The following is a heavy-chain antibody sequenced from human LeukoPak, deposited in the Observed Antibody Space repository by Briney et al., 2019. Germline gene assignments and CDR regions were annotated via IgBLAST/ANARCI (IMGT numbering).Heavy chain of an antibody. CDR1: GGSISSYY. CDR3: ARVYGDYSDAFDI. J-gene: IGHJ3*02. V-gene: IGHV4-59*01. D-gene: IGHD4-17*01. CDR2: IYYSGST. Sequence: SETLSLTCTVSGGSISSYYWSWIRRPPGKGLEWIGYIYYSGSTNYNPSLKSRVTISVDTSKNQFSLKLSSVTAADTAVYYCARVYGDYSDAFDIWGQGTMVTVSS.